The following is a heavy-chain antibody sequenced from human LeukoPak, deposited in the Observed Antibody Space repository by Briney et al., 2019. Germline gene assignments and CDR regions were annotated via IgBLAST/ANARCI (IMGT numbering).Heavy chain of an antibody. Sequence: GESLKISCKASGYTFTSSWITWVRQIPGKALEWMGRIDPSDSYTNYSPSFQGHVTISADKSICTAYLQWSSLKASDTAMYYCARGDVVGVDPWGQGTLVTVSS. CDR3: ARGDVVGVDP. CDR1: GYTFTSSW. V-gene: IGHV5-10-1*01. D-gene: IGHD2-2*01. J-gene: IGHJ5*02. CDR2: IDPSDSYT.